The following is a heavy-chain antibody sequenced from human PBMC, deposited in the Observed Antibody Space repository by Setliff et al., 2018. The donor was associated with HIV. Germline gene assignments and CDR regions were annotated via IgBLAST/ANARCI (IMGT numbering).Heavy chain of an antibody. Sequence: ASVKVSCKTSGYIFISYYIFWVQQAPGQGLQWMGNINPHTGVTRYAEKFQGRVTMTRDTSISTIYMELSRLRSDDTAVYYCARNVRDGFEEWFSTLDDGMDVWGQGTTVTVSS. D-gene: IGHD3-3*01. CDR3: ARNVRDGFEEWFSTLDDGMDV. CDR1: GYIFISYY. V-gene: IGHV1-2*02. J-gene: IGHJ6*02. CDR2: INPHTGVT.